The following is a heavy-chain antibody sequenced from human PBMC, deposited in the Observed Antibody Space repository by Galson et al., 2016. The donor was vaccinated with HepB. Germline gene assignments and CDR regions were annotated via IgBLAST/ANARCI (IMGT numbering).Heavy chain of an antibody. CDR2: IYYSGST. CDR3: ARHEQQLVRTHN. J-gene: IGHJ4*02. Sequence: SETLSLTCTVSGGSISSSSYYWGWIRQPPGKGLEWLGSIYYSGSTYYNPSLKSRVTISVDTSKNKFSLKLSSVTAADTAVYFCARHEQQLVRTHNWDQGTLVTVSS. D-gene: IGHD6-6*01. CDR1: GGSISSSSYY. V-gene: IGHV4-39*01.